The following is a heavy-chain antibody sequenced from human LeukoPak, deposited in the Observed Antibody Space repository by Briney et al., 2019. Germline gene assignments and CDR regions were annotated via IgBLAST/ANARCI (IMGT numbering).Heavy chain of an antibody. CDR3: ARDRIVGAFLGQTGFDP. V-gene: IGHV3-23*01. Sequence: PGGSLRLSCAASGFTFSSYGMSWVRQAPGKGLEWVSAISGSGGSTYYADSVKGRFTISRDNAKNSLYLQMNSLRAEDTAVYYCARDRIVGAFLGQTGFDPWGQGTLVTVSS. J-gene: IGHJ5*02. CDR1: GFTFSSYG. CDR2: ISGSGGST. D-gene: IGHD1-26*01.